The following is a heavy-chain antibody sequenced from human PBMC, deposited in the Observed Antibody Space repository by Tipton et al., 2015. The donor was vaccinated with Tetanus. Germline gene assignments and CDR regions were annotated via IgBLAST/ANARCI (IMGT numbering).Heavy chain of an antibody. D-gene: IGHD2-8*02. Sequence: LRLSCTVSGDSVSGYYWSWIRQPPGKGLEWVGYVYYTGDTNYNPSLKSRVTISMDRSENQISLKMTSVTAADTAVYYCSGVTAQRTELYFEHWGQGTQVTVSS. CDR2: VYYTGDT. CDR1: GDSVSGYY. J-gene: IGHJ1*01. V-gene: IGHV4-59*02. CDR3: SGVTAQRTELYFEH.